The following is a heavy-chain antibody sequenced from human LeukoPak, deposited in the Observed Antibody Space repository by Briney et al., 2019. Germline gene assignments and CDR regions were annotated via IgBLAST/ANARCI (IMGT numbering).Heavy chain of an antibody. CDR2: IRYDGSNK. J-gene: IGHJ4*02. V-gene: IGHV3-30*02. Sequence: GGSLRLSCAASGFTFSSYGMHWVRQAPGKGLEWVAFIRYDGSNKYYADSVKGRFTISRDNSKNTLYLQMNSLRAEDTAVYYCAREDYYDSGSNDYWGQGTLVTVSS. CDR3: AREDYYDSGSNDY. D-gene: IGHD3-22*01. CDR1: GFTFSSYG.